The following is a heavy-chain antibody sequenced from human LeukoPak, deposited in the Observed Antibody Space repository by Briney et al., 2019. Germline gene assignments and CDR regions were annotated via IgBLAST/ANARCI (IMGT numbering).Heavy chain of an antibody. J-gene: IGHJ4*02. CDR3: AKDRRGYGSGSSCQS. Sequence: GGSLRLSCAASGFTFSSYAIQWVRQAPGKGLEWVAFISYDGSNKFYADSVKGRFTISRDNSKNTLYLQMNSLRAEDTAVYYCAKDRRGYGSGSSCQSWGQGTLVTVSS. V-gene: IGHV3-30-3*01. D-gene: IGHD3-10*01. CDR1: GFTFSSYA. CDR2: ISYDGSNK.